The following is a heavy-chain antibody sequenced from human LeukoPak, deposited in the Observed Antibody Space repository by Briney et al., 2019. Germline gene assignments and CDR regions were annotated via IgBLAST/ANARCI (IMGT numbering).Heavy chain of an antibody. V-gene: IGHV3-74*01. J-gene: IGHJ4*02. CDR1: GFTFSSHW. D-gene: IGHD3-22*01. CDR3: ARVMYYYHSSGSIAVYYFDY. Sequence: GGSLRLSCAASGFTFSSHWMHWVRQAPGKGLVWVSRINSDGGTTSYADSVKGRFTISRDNAKNTLYLQMNSLRAEDTAVYYCARVMYYYHSSGSIAVYYFDYWGQGTLVTVSS. CDR2: INSDGGTT.